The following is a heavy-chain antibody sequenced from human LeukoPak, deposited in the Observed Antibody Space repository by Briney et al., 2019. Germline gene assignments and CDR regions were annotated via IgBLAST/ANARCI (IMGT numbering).Heavy chain of an antibody. V-gene: IGHV1-2*06. J-gene: IGHJ3*02. CDR2: INPNSGGT. CDR3: ARRARWYYYDSSGHHDAFDI. D-gene: IGHD3-22*01. Sequence: GASVKVSCKASGYTFTSYYIHWVRQAPGQGLEWMGRINPNSGGTNYAQKFQGRVTMTRDTSISTAYMELSRLRSDDTAVYYCARRARWYYYDSSGHHDAFDIWGQGTMVTVSS. CDR1: GYTFTSYY.